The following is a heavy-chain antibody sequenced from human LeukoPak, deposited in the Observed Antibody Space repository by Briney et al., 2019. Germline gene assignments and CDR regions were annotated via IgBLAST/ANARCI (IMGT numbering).Heavy chain of an antibody. CDR2: IYYSGST. V-gene: IGHV4-39*01. J-gene: IGHJ4*02. CDR3: ARMGETAMVTLDY. Sequence: SETLSLTCTVSGGSISSSSYYWGWIRQPPGKGLEWIGSIYYSGSTYYNPSLKSRVTISVDMSKNQFSLKLSSVTAADTAVYYCARMGETAMVTLDYWGQGTLVTVSS. D-gene: IGHD5-18*01. CDR1: GGSISSSSYY.